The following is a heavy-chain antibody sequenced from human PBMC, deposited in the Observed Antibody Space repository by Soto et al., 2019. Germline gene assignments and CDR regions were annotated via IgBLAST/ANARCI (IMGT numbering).Heavy chain of an antibody. CDR3: ARDRRLPGIAVAGQVDAVDI. D-gene: IGHD6-19*01. V-gene: IGHV6-1*01. J-gene: IGHJ3*02. CDR2: TYYTPKWYN. Sequence: SQTLSLTCAISGDSASSNSAAWNWIRHSPSRGLDWLGRTYYTPKWYNDYAVSVKSRITINPDTSKKQFSLQLNSVTPEDKAVYYCARDRRLPGIAVAGQVDAVDIWGQGTMVTVSS. CDR1: GDSASSNSAA.